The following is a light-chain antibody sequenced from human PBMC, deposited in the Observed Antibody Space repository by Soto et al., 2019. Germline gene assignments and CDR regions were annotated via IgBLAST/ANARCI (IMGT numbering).Light chain of an antibody. Sequence: EIGLAQSPAPLSLSPGERSTLSCKASQSVSISYLAWYQNKPGQAPRLLIYDVSNRATGIPARFSGSGSGTDFTLTISRLDPEDFAVYYCQQCVTWPRFTFGPGTKVDVK. CDR3: QQCVTWPRFT. CDR2: DVS. J-gene: IGKJ3*01. CDR1: QSVSISY. V-gene: IGKV3-11*01.